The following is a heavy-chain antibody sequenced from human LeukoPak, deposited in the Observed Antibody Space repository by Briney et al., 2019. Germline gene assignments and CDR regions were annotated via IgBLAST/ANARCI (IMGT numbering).Heavy chain of an antibody. J-gene: IGHJ6*04. V-gene: IGHV1-69*13. CDR2: IIPIFGTA. CDR1: GGTFSSYA. Sequence: ASVKVSCKASGGTFSSYAISWVRQAPGQGLVWMGGIIPIFGTANYAQKFQGRVTITADESTSTAYMELSSLRSEDTAVYYCARISVGYCSSTSCQVYYGMDVWGKGTTVTVSS. D-gene: IGHD2-2*01. CDR3: ARISVGYCSSTSCQVYYGMDV.